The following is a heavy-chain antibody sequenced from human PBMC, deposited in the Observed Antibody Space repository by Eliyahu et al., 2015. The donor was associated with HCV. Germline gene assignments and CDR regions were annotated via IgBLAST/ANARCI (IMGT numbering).Heavy chain of an antibody. CDR3: AKDLMATIGRDALDI. V-gene: IGHV3-9*01. D-gene: IGHD5-24*01. CDR2: ISWNSGNI. J-gene: IGHJ3*02. CDR1: GFTFXDYA. Sequence: EVQLVESGGGLVQPGRSLRLSCAASGFTFXDYAMHWVRQAPGKGLGWVSGISWNSGNIGYADSVKGRFTISRDNAKNSLYLQMNSLRAEDTALYYCAKDLMATIGRDALDIWGQGTMVTVSS.